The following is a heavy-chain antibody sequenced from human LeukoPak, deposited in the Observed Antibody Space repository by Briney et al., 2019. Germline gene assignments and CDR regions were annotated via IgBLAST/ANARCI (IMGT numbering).Heavy chain of an antibody. V-gene: IGHV3-49*03. CDR3: ARVGELWLYYFDY. CDR2: IRSKAYGGTT. Sequence: GGSLRLSCTASGFTFGDYAMSWFRQAPGKGLEWVGFIRSKAYGGTTEYAASVKGGFTISRDDSKSIAYLQMNSLKTEDTAVYYCARVGELWLYYFDYWGQGTLVTVSS. J-gene: IGHJ4*02. CDR1: GFTFGDYA. D-gene: IGHD5-18*01.